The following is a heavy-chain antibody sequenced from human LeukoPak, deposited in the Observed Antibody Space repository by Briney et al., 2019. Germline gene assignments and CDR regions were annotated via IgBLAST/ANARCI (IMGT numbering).Heavy chain of an antibody. CDR2: IGSSGSPI. D-gene: IGHD2-8*02. V-gene: IGHV3-48*03. CDR3: ARDLHYWAAMDV. Sequence: GGSLRLSCAASGFTFRNYDMNWVRQAPGKGLEWVSFIGSSGSPIYYADSVKGRFTISRDNAKNSLYLQMSSLRVEDTAVYYCARDLHYWAAMDVWGQGTTVTVSS. J-gene: IGHJ6*02. CDR1: GFTFRNYD.